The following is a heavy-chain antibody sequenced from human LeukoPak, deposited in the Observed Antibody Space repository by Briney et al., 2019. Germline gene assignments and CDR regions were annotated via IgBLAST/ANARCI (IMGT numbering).Heavy chain of an antibody. D-gene: IGHD3-22*01. V-gene: IGHV3-74*01. CDR3: VRQYSYDSSGYYPWDY. Sequence: PGGSLRLSCAASGFTFSSYWMHWARHAPGEGLVCVSCLNSDGSSTTYADSVKCRFTVTRDYAKNTLYLQMNSLRAEDTAIYYCVRQYSYDSSGYYPWDYWGQGTLVTVSS. CDR1: GFTFSSYW. J-gene: IGHJ4*02. CDR2: LNSDGSST.